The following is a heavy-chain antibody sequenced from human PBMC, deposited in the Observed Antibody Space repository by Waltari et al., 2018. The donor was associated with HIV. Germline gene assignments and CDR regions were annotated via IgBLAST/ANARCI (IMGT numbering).Heavy chain of an antibody. CDR2: IKPDGSET. J-gene: IGHJ4*02. CDR3: AREYFYESSGYYYRSTFDY. D-gene: IGHD3-22*01. CDR1: GFTFSSHW. Sequence: EVQLVESGGGLVQPGESLRLSCAAFGFTFSSHWMSWVRQAPGKGLEWVANIKPDGSETYYVDSVKGRFTISRDNAKTSLYLQMNSLRAEDTAVYFCAREYFYESSGYYYRSTFDYWGQGTLVTVSS. V-gene: IGHV3-7*01.